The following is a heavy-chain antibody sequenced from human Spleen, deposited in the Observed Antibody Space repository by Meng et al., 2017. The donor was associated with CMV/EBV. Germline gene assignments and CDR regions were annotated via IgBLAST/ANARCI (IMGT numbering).Heavy chain of an antibody. D-gene: IGHD2-2*01. CDR3: AKPLRYCSSTSCFFDS. V-gene: IGHV3-30*02. J-gene: IGHJ4*02. Sequence: GGSLRLSCAASGFNFSNFGMHWVRQAPGMGLEWLAFIRYEGNIQHYADSAKGRFTISRDKSKNTVSLQMKSLGREDTAMYYCAKPLRYCSSTSCFFDSWGQGTLVTVSS. CDR1: GFNFSNFG. CDR2: IRYEGNIQ.